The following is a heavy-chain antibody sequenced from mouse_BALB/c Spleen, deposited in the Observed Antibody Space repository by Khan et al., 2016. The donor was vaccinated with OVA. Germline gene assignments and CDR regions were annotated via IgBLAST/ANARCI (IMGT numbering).Heavy chain of an antibody. J-gene: IGHJ2*01. CDR1: GYSITTDYA. CDR2: ISYSGNT. CDR3: ARVYGGDFDY. Sequence: EVELVESGPGLVKPSQSLSLTCTDTGYSITTDYAWNWIRQFPGNKLEWMGFISYSGNTKYNPSLKSRISITRDTSKNQFFLQLKSVTTEDTARYYCARVYGGDFDYWGQGTTLTVSS. D-gene: IGHD1-1*01. V-gene: IGHV3-2*02.